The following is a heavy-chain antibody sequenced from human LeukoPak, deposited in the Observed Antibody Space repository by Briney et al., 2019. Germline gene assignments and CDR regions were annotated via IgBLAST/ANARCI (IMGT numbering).Heavy chain of an antibody. V-gene: IGHV4-39*07. D-gene: IGHD5-18*01. CDR1: GGSLSSSSYY. Sequence: SETLSLTCTVSGGSLSSSSYYWGWLRQPPGKGLEWIGSIYYSGSTWSSLKSRVTISIDTSKNKFSLKLSSVTAADTAVYYCARAGYSYGYVDYWGQGTLVTVSS. CDR3: ARAGYSYGYVDY. J-gene: IGHJ4*02. CDR2: IYYSGST.